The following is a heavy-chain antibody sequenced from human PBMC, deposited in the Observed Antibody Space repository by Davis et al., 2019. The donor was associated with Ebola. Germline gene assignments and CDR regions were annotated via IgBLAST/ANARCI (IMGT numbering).Heavy chain of an antibody. CDR3: ARDGIVATINVSYYYYYGMDV. V-gene: IGHV3-23*01. J-gene: IGHJ6*02. D-gene: IGHD5-12*01. Sequence: PGGSLRLSCAASGFTVTSNYMSWVRQAPGKGLEWVSAISGSGGSTYYADSVKGRFTISRDNAKNSLYLQMNSLRDEDTAVYYCARDGIVATINVSYYYYYGMDVWGQGTTVTVSS. CDR1: GFTVTSNY. CDR2: ISGSGGST.